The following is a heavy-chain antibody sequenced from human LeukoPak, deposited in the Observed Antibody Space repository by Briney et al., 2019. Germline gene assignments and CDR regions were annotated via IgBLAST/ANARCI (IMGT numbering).Heavy chain of an antibody. CDR2: IKQDGSEK. D-gene: IGHD3-9*01. V-gene: IGHV3-7*03. Sequence: GGSLRLSCAASGFTCSSYWMSWVRQAPGKGLEWVANIKQDGSEKYYVDSVKGRFTISRDNAKNSLYLQMNSLRAEDTAVYYCARDPDILTGYDNNWFDPWGQGTLVTVSS. CDR1: GFTCSSYW. J-gene: IGHJ5*02. CDR3: ARDPDILTGYDNNWFDP.